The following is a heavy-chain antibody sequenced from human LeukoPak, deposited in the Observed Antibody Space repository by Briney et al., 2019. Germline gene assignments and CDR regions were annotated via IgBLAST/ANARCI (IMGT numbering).Heavy chain of an antibody. CDR3: ARALKTRGYYYDSSGYIYYFDY. D-gene: IGHD3-22*01. J-gene: IGHJ4*02. CDR2: IYYSGST. V-gene: IGHV4-59*01. CDR1: GGSFSGYY. Sequence: SETLSLTCAVYGGSFSGYYWSWIRQPPGKGLEWIGYIYYSGSTNYNLSLKSRVTISVDTSKNQFSLKLSSVTAADTAVYYCARALKTRGYYYDSSGYIYYFDYWGQGTLVTVSS.